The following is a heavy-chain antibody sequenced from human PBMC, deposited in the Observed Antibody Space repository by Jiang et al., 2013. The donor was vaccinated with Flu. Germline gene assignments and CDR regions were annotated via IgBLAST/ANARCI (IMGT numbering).Heavy chain of an antibody. D-gene: IGHD5-12*01. CDR1: GYTFTSYA. CDR3: ARDVWLVGSDPIQH. CDR2: INAGNGNT. J-gene: IGHJ1*01. Sequence: SGAEVKKPGASVKVSCKASGYTFTSYAMHWVPRQAPGQRLEWMGWINAGNGNTKYSQKFQGRVTITRDTSASTAYMELSSLRSEDTAVYYCARDVWLVGSDPIQHWGQGTLVTVSS. V-gene: IGHV1-3*01.